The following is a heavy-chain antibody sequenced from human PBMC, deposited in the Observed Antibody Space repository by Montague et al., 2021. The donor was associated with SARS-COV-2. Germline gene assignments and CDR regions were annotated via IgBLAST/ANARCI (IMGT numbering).Heavy chain of an antibody. Sequence: SETLSLTCTVSSDSINSYYWGWIRQPPGKRLEWLGYVYSSGATNYNPSLNSRIAISVDTSKNQSSLRLDSVTAADTAIYYCATLTQPNGDFWCQGARVSVS. CDR1: SDSINSYY. CDR3: ATLTQPNGDF. D-gene: IGHD3-16*01. V-gene: IGHV4-4*08. CDR2: VYSSGAT. J-gene: IGHJ4*02.